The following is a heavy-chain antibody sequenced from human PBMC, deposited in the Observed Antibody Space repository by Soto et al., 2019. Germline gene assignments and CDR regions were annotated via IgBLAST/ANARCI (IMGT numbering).Heavy chain of an antibody. D-gene: IGHD2-15*01. Sequence: QVQLQQWGAGLLKPSETLSLTCAVYGGSFSAYYWSWIRQPPGKGLEWIGEINHSGSTNYNPSLKSRVTISVDTSKNQFSLKLSSVTAADTAVYYCARRRIWLQFDYWGQGTLVTVSS. J-gene: IGHJ4*02. V-gene: IGHV4-34*01. CDR2: INHSGST. CDR1: GGSFSAYY. CDR3: ARRRIWLQFDY.